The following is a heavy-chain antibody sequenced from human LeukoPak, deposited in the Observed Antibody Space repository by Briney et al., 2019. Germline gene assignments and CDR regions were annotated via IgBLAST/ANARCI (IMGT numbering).Heavy chain of an antibody. V-gene: IGHV4-59*01. CDR2: IYYSGST. Sequence: SETLSLTCTVSGGSISSYYWSWIRQPPGKGLEWIGYIYYSGSTNYNPSLKSRVTISVDTSKNQFSLKLSSVTAADTAVYYCARRRDYDILTGYYPNTFDYWGQETLVTVSS. D-gene: IGHD3-9*01. CDR3: ARRRDYDILTGYYPNTFDY. J-gene: IGHJ4*02. CDR1: GGSISSYY.